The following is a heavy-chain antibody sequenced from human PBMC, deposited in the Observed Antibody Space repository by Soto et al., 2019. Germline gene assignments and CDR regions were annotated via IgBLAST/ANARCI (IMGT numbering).Heavy chain of an antibody. D-gene: IGHD3-9*01. CDR1: GGTFSSYA. Sequence: GASVKVSCKASGGTFSSYAISWVRQAPGQGLEWMGGIIPIFGTANYAQKFQGRVTITADESTSTAYMELSSLRSEDTAVYYCATDHDILTGYPFDYWGQGNPVTVSS. V-gene: IGHV1-69*13. CDR2: IIPIFGTA. CDR3: ATDHDILTGYPFDY. J-gene: IGHJ4*02.